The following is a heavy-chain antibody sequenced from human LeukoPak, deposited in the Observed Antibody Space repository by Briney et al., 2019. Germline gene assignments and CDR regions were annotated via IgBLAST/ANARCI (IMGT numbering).Heavy chain of an antibody. J-gene: IGHJ4*02. Sequence: SETQSLTCTVSGGSISGSSYYWGWIRQPPGKGLEWIGSIYYSGSTYYNPSLKSRVTISVDTSKNQFSLKLSSVTAADTAVYYCARAYSSSWYYFDYWGQGTLVTVSS. CDR3: ARAYSSSWYYFDY. D-gene: IGHD6-13*01. CDR2: IYYSGST. V-gene: IGHV4-39*01. CDR1: GGSISGSSYY.